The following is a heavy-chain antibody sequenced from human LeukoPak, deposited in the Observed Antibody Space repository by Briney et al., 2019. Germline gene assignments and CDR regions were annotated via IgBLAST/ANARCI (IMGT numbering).Heavy chain of an antibody. CDR2: ISEDGSNK. J-gene: IGHJ4*02. D-gene: IGHD1-7*01. Sequence: PGGSLRLSCAASGFTFSSYAMNWVRQAPGKGLEWVALISEDGSNKQYADSVKGRFTISRDNSENTLYLQMNSLRGEDTAVYFCAKDLMALPGLDYFDYWGQGTLVTVSS. CDR1: GFTFSSYA. V-gene: IGHV3-30*18. CDR3: AKDLMALPGLDYFDY.